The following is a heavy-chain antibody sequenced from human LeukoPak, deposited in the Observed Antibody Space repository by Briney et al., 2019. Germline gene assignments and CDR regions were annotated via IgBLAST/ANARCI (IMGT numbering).Heavy chain of an antibody. CDR1: GSSFTSYW. V-gene: IGHV5-51*01. CDR2: IYPDDSDT. CDR3: ARRGGVWEYFDY. Sequence: GESLQISCKASGSSFTSYWIGWVRQMPGKGLEWMGIIYPDDSDTRYSPSFQGQVTISADKSISTAYLQWSSPKASDTAMYYCARRGGVWEYFDYWGQGTLVSVSS. D-gene: IGHD1-26*01. J-gene: IGHJ4*02.